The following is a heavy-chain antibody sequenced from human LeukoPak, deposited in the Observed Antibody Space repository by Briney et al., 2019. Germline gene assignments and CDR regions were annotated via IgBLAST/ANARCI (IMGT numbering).Heavy chain of an antibody. Sequence: ASVKVSCKASGYTFTSYGISWVRQAPGQGLEWMGWISAYNGNTNYAQKLQGRVTITTDTSTSTAYMELRSLRSDDTAVYYCARDVAVDYYGWEGYYYYYGMDVWGQGTTVTVSS. J-gene: IGHJ6*02. D-gene: IGHD3-10*01. CDR2: ISAYNGNT. CDR1: GYTFTSYG. CDR3: ARDVAVDYYGWEGYYYYYGMDV. V-gene: IGHV1-18*01.